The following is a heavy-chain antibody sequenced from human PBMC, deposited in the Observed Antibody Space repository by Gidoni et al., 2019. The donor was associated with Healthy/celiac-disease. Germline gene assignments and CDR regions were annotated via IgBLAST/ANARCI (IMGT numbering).Heavy chain of an antibody. CDR1: GGSISSISYY. Sequence: QLQLQESGPGLVKPSETLSLTCTVSGGSISSISYYWGWIRQPPGKGLEWIGSIYYSGSTYYNPSLKSRFTISVDTSKNQFSLNLSSVTAADTAVYYCARHMRRIQLGAFDIWGQGTMVTVSS. CDR3: ARHMRRIQLGAFDI. CDR2: IYYSGST. J-gene: IGHJ3*02. D-gene: IGHD6-6*01. V-gene: IGHV4-39*01.